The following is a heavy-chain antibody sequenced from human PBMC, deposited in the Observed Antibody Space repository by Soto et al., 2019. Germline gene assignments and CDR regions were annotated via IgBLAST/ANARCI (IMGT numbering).Heavy chain of an antibody. Sequence: SEILSLTCTVSGGSISSYYWSWIRQPPGKGLEWIGYIYYSGSTNYNPSLKSRVTISVDTSKNQFSLKLSSVTAADTAVYYCARHWPSATVKLGYMDVWGKGTTVTVSS. CDR1: GGSISSYY. CDR3: ARHWPSATVKLGYMDV. V-gene: IGHV4-59*08. D-gene: IGHD4-17*01. CDR2: IYYSGST. J-gene: IGHJ6*03.